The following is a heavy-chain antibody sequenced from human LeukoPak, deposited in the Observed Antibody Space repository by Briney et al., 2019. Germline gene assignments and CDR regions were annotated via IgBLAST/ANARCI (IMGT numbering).Heavy chain of an antibody. Sequence: GGSLRLSCAASGFTFSSYGMNWVRQAPGKGPERISYISRSGATTYYADSVKGRFTISRDNAKNSLYLQMSSLGAEDTAIYYCSRDRGGGDIYFDYWGQGTLVTVSS. CDR2: ISRSGATT. V-gene: IGHV3-48*03. J-gene: IGHJ4*02. CDR3: SRDRGGGDIYFDY. D-gene: IGHD2-21*02. CDR1: GFTFSSYG.